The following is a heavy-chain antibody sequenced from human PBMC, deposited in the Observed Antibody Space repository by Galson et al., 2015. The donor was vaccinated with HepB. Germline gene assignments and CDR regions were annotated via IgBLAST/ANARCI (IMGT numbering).Heavy chain of an antibody. Sequence: QSGAEVKKPGESLRISCKGSGYSFTSYWISWVRQMPGKGLEWMGRIDPSDSYTNYSPSFQGHVTISADKSISTAYLQWSSLKASDTAMYYCARLNPLRQGQRLVLDREIDYWGQGTLVTVSS. CDR2: IDPSDSYT. J-gene: IGHJ4*02. D-gene: IGHD6-19*01. CDR3: ARLNPLRQGQRLVLDREIDY. CDR1: GYSFTSYW. V-gene: IGHV5-10-1*01.